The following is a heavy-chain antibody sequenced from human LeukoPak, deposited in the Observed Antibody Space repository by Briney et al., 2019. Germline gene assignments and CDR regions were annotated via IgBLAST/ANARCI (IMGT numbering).Heavy chain of an antibody. CDR1: GFTFSSYG. CDR3: AKGGQQWLLDAFDI. J-gene: IGHJ3*02. V-gene: IGHV3-30*02. D-gene: IGHD6-19*01. CDR2: IRYDGSNK. Sequence: PGGSLRLSCAASGFTFSSYGMHWVRQAPGKGLEWVAFIRYDGSNKYYADSVKGRFTISRDNSKNTLYLQMNSLRAEDTAVYYCAKGGQQWLLDAFDIWGQGTMVTVSS.